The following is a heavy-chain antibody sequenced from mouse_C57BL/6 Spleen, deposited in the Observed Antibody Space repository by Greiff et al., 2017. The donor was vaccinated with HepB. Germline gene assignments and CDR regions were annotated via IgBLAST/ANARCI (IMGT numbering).Heavy chain of an antibody. D-gene: IGHD1-1*01. Sequence: QVQLKQPGAELVKPGASVKLSCKASGYTFTSYWMHWVKQRPGQGLEWIGMIHPNSGSTNYNEKFKSKATLTVDKSSSTAYMQLSSLTSEDSAVYYCARFTTVVAKDYAMDYWGQGTSVTVSS. CDR1: GYTFTSYW. CDR3: ARFTTVVAKDYAMDY. V-gene: IGHV1-64*01. CDR2: IHPNSGST. J-gene: IGHJ4*01.